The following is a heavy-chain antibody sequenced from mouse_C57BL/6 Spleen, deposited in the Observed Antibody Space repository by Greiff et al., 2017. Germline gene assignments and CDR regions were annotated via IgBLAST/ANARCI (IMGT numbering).Heavy chain of an antibody. CDR1: GFTFSSYT. J-gene: IGHJ2*01. Sequence: EVKLVESGGGLVKPGGSLKLSCAASGFTFSSYTMSWVRQTPEKRLEWVATISGGGGNTYYPDSVKGRFTISRDNAKNTLYLQMSSLRSEDTALYYCASVYYGNCFDYWGQGTTLTVSS. CDR2: ISGGGGNT. V-gene: IGHV5-9*01. CDR3: ASVYYGNCFDY. D-gene: IGHD2-1*01.